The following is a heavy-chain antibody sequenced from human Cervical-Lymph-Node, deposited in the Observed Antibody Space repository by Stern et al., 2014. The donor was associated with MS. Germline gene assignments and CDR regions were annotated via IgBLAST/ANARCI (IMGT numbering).Heavy chain of an antibody. D-gene: IGHD5/OR15-5a*01. CDR1: GFTFTSYA. J-gene: IGHJ4*02. CDR2: ISYDGNTK. CDR3: VRERSSRGFDY. V-gene: IGHV3-30-3*01. Sequence: VHLVESGGGVVQPGRSLRVSCATAGFTFTSYAMIWVRQAPGKGLEWVAVISYDGNTKYYADSVKGRFTISRDNSKNTLYLQMSSLRAEDTAVYYCVRERSSRGFDYWGQGSLVTVSS.